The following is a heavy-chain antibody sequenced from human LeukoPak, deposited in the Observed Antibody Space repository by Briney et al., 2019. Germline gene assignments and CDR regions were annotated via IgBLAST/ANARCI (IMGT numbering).Heavy chain of an antibody. CDR2: MYYSGST. V-gene: IGHV4-31*03. Sequence: PSQTLSLTCTVSGGSISSGGYYWSWIRQHPGGGLQWIGYMYYSGSTYYNPSLKSRVTISVDTSKDQFSLKLSSVTAADTAVYYCARRIAAAGTRWFDPWGQGTLVTVSS. J-gene: IGHJ5*02. D-gene: IGHD6-13*01. CDR3: ARRIAAAGTRWFDP. CDR1: GGSISSGGYY.